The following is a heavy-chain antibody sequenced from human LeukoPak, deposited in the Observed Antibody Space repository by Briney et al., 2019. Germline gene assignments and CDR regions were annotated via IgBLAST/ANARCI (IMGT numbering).Heavy chain of an antibody. Sequence: GGSLRLSCAASGFSFTNAWMTWVRQTPGKRLEWVGRIKSETEGGTTEYAAPVIGRFIISRDDSKNTVPLQMNSLKIEDTALYYCTTSSRYLYDIWGQGTMVTVSS. CDR1: GFSFTNAW. CDR2: IKSETEGGTT. D-gene: IGHD1-14*01. V-gene: IGHV3-15*01. CDR3: TTSSRYLYDI. J-gene: IGHJ3*02.